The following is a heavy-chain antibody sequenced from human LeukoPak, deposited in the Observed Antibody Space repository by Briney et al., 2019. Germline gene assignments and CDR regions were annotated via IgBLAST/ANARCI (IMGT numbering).Heavy chain of an antibody. CDR1: GGSISRYY. CDR3: ARGSFCSSTSCYIWFDP. V-gene: IGHV4-4*07. D-gene: IGHD2-2*01. Sequence: SETLSLTCTVSGGSISRYYWSWIRQPAGKGLEWIGRIYTSGSTNYNPSLKSRVTMSVDTSKNQFSLKLSSVTAADTAVYYCARGSFCSSTSCYIWFDPWGQGTLVTVSS. J-gene: IGHJ5*02. CDR2: IYTSGST.